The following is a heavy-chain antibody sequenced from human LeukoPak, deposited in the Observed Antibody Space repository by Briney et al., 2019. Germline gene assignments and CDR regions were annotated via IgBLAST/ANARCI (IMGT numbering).Heavy chain of an antibody. Sequence: PGGSLRLSCAASGFTVSSNYMSWVRQAPGKGLEWVSVIYSGGSTYYADSVKGRFTISRDNSKNTLYLQMNSLRAEDTAVSYCARDSSSWYRGGFDPWGQGTLVTVSS. CDR2: IYSGGST. D-gene: IGHD6-13*01. CDR3: ARDSSSWYRGGFDP. J-gene: IGHJ5*02. V-gene: IGHV3-66*02. CDR1: GFTVSSNY.